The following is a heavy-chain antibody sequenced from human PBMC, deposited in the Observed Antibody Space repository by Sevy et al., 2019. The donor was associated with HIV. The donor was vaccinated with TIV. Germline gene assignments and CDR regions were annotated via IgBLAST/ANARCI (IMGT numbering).Heavy chain of an antibody. V-gene: IGHV3-48*02. Sequence: GGSLRLSCAASGFNFRNYSMTWVRQAPGKGLDWVSYISSGSGTIHYADSVKDRFTISRDNAKNSLFLQMNSLRDEDRARYDGARPYCSGDDCYSELDYWGQGILVTVSS. CDR1: GFNFRNYS. CDR3: ARPYCSGDDCYSELDY. J-gene: IGHJ4*02. CDR2: ISSGSGTI. D-gene: IGHD2-15*01.